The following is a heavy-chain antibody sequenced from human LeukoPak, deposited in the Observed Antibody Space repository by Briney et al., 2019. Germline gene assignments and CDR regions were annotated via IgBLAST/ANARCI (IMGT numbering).Heavy chain of an antibody. Sequence: ASVKVSCKASGYTFTGYYMHWVRQAPGQGLEWMGWTNPNSGGTNYAQKFQGWVTMTRDTSISTAYMELSRLRSDDTAVYYCARAESIRSDYLRPLGYWGQGTLVTVSS. D-gene: IGHD4-17*01. CDR1: GYTFTGYY. CDR3: ARAESIRSDYLRPLGY. CDR2: TNPNSGGT. J-gene: IGHJ4*02. V-gene: IGHV1-2*04.